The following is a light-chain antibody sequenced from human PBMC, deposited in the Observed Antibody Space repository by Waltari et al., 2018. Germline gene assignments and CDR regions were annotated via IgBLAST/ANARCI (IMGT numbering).Light chain of an antibody. V-gene: IGKV3-11*01. J-gene: IGKJ5*01. Sequence: EIVLTQSPDTLALSPGEKATLSCRASQSVRSYLAWFQQKPGQAPRLLIYDASNRATGIPARFSGSGSETDFTLTISSLEPEDFAVDYCQQRSSWPPITFGQGTRLEIK. CDR3: QQRSSWPPIT. CDR1: QSVRSY. CDR2: DAS.